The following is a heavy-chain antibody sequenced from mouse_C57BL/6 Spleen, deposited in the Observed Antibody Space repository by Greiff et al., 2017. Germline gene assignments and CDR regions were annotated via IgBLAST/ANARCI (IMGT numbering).Heavy chain of an antibody. CDR1: GYTFTGYW. V-gene: IGHV1-9*01. Sequence: VQLQQSGAELMKPGASVKLSCKATGYTFTGYWIEWVKQRPGHGLEWIGEILPGGGSTNYNEKFKGKATFTADTSSNTAYMQLSSLTTEDSAIYYCAREVVATMRYFDVWGTGTTVTVSS. CDR2: ILPGGGST. J-gene: IGHJ1*03. D-gene: IGHD1-1*01. CDR3: AREVVATMRYFDV.